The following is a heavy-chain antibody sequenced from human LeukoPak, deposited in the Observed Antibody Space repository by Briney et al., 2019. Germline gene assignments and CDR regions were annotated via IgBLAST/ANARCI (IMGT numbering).Heavy chain of an antibody. CDR2: ISSSSSYI. Sequence: GGSLRLSCAASGFTFSSYSMNWVRQAPGKGLEWVSSISSSSSYIYYADSVKGRFTISRDNAKNSLYLQMNSLRAEDTAVYYCARSRYCSSTSCNYFDYWGQGTLVTVSS. J-gene: IGHJ4*02. V-gene: IGHV3-21*01. CDR1: GFTFSSYS. D-gene: IGHD2-2*01. CDR3: ARSRYCSSTSCNYFDY.